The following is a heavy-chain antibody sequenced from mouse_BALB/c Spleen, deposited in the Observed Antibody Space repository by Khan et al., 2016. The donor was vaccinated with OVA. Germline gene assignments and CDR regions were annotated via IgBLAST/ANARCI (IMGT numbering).Heavy chain of an antibody. J-gene: IGHJ1*01. Sequence: QIQLVQSGAELMKPGETVKISCKASGYTFTNYGMNWVKQAPGKGLKWMAWINTDTGEPSYADDFKGRFAFSLETSASTAYLQISNLKYEDMTTYFCAKIASYWYSDYWGAGTTVTVSS. V-gene: IGHV9-1*02. CDR1: GYTFTNYG. CDR2: INTDTGEP. CDR3: AKIASYWYSDY.